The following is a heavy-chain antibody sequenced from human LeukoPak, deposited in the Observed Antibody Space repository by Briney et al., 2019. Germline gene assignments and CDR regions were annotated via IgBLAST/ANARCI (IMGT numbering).Heavy chain of an antibody. J-gene: IGHJ4*02. CDR2: IYSGGST. D-gene: IGHD3-22*01. CDR1: APTVSSNY. V-gene: IGHV3-53*01. CDR3: ARTYDSSGYYDY. Sequence: GGSLRLSCAASAPTVSSNYMSWVRQAPGKGLEWVSVIYSGGSTYYADSVKGRFTISRDNSKNTLYLQMNSLGAEDTAVYYCARTYDSSGYYDYWGQGALVTVSS.